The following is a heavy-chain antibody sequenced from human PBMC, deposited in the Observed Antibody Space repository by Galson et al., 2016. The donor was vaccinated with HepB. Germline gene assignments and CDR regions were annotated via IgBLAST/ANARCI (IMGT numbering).Heavy chain of an antibody. Sequence: SVKVSCKASGYRFTYRYLHWVRQAPGQALEWMGWITPFNGNTNYAKRFQDRVTITSDRSMTSAYLELSSLRSEDTAMYYCASQIYCSNGVCNYGMDVWGQGTTVTVSS. CDR1: GYRFTYRY. V-gene: IGHV1-45*02. D-gene: IGHD2-8*01. CDR2: ITPFNGNT. J-gene: IGHJ6*02. CDR3: ASQIYCSNGVCNYGMDV.